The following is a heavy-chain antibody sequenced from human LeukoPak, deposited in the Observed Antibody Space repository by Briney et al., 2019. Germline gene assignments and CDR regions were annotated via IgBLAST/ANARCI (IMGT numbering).Heavy chain of an antibody. Sequence: SETLSLTCAVYGGSFSGYYWSWIRQPPGKGLEWIGEINHSGSTNYNPSLKSRVTISVDTSKNQFSLKLSSVTAADTAVYYCARGLGYSRIDYWGQGTLVTVSS. J-gene: IGHJ4*02. D-gene: IGHD4-11*01. CDR2: INHSGST. CDR1: GGSFSGYY. CDR3: ARGLGYSRIDY. V-gene: IGHV4-34*01.